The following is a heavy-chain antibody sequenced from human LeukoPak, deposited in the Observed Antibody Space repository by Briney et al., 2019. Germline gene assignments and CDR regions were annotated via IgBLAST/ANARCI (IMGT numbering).Heavy chain of an antibody. CDR2: ISAYNGNT. J-gene: IGHJ3*02. CDR1: GYTFTSYG. Sequence: ASVKVSCKASGYTFTSYGISWVRHAPGQGLELMGWISAYNGNTNYAQKLQGRVTMTTDTSTSTAYMELRSLRSDDTAVYYCARDQVSLWFGEFHAFDIWGQGTMVTVSS. D-gene: IGHD3-10*01. CDR3: ARDQVSLWFGEFHAFDI. V-gene: IGHV1-18*01.